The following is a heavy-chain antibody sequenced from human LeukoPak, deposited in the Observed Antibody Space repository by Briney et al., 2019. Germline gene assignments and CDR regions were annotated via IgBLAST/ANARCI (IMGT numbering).Heavy chain of an antibody. CDR3: AGGYSYSLCFDY. V-gene: IGHV3-74*01. J-gene: IGHJ4*02. CDR2: INSDGSST. D-gene: IGHD5-18*01. CDR1: GFTFSSYW. Sequence: GGSLRLSCAASGFTFSSYWMHWVRQAPGKGLVWVSRINSDGSSTSYADSVKGQFTISRDNAKNTLYLQMNSLRVEDTAVYYCAGGYSYSLCFDYWGQGTLVTVSS.